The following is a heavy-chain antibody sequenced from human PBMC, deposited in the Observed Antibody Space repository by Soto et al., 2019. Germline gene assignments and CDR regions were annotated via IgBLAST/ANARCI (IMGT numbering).Heavy chain of an antibody. J-gene: IGHJ4*02. V-gene: IGHV3-21*01. Sequence: RGSLRLSCESSVFGFISYSLSWLRQAPGVGLEWVSSITSSSAYIHYADSVTGRFTISRDNAKNSLYLKMNSLRAEDTALPSCASDNNFFDSGRARSYWRQGA. D-gene: IGHD3-10*01. CDR2: ITSSSAYI. CDR1: VFGFISYS. CDR3: ASDNNFFDSGRARSY.